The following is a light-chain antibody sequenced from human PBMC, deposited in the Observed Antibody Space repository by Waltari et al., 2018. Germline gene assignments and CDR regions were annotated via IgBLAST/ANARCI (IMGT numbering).Light chain of an antibody. CDR2: GAS. Sequence: EIVLTQSPATLSLSPGERATLSCRASQSVSSSLAWYQQKPGQAPRLLIYGASSRATGIPDRFSGSGSGTDFTLTISSLEPEDFAVYYCQQYSTWPLTFGGGTKVEIK. J-gene: IGKJ4*01. V-gene: IGKV3-15*01. CDR1: QSVSSS. CDR3: QQYSTWPLT.